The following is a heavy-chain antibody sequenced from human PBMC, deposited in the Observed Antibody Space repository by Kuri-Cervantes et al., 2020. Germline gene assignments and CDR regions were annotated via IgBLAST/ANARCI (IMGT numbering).Heavy chain of an antibody. CDR1: GYTFINFG. D-gene: IGHD5/OR15-5a*01. J-gene: IGHJ6*03. Sequence: ASVKVSCKASGYTFINFGISWVRQAPGQGLEWMGWISAYNGDTNYAQKIKGRVNMTTDTSTSTAYMELRSLRYDDTAVYYCARDNGVYGIKLNYYMDVWGKGTTVTVSS. V-gene: IGHV1-18*04. CDR2: ISAYNGDT. CDR3: ARDNGVYGIKLNYYMDV.